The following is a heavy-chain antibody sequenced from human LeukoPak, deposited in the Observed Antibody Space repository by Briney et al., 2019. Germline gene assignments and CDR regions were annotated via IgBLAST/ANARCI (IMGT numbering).Heavy chain of an antibody. V-gene: IGHV1-69*05. CDR2: IMPLFGTA. CDR1: GGTFNNSA. J-gene: IGHJ5*02. CDR3: ARDVHGDYGSGRFDP. Sequence: ASVKVSCKTSGGTFNNSAISWVRQAPGQGLEWLGGIMPLFGTAGYAQEFQGRVTITKDESTRTVYLELTSLTSDDTAVYYCARDVHGDYGSGRFDPWGQGTLVSVSS. D-gene: IGHD4-17*01.